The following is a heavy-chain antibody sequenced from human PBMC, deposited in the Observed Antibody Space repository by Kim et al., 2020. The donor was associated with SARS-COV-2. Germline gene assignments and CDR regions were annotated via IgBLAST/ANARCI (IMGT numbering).Heavy chain of an antibody. CDR1: GGSISSSSYY. D-gene: IGHD3-10*01. J-gene: IGHJ6*02. V-gene: IGHV4-39*07. CDR3: ASGTVIDYGSGRTKGSYYYYGMDV. CDR2: IYYSGST. Sequence: SETLSLTCTVSGGSISSSSYYWGWIRQPPGKGLEWIGSIYYSGSTYYNPSLKSRVTISVDTSKNQFSLKLSSVTAADTAVYYCASGTVIDYGSGRTKGSYYYYGMDVWGQGTTVTVSS.